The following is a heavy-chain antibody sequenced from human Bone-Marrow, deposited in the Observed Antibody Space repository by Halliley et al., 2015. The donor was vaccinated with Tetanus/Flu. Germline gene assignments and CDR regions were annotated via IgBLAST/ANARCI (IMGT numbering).Heavy chain of an antibody. CDR3: ARPRVDCTGGSCTTYFYYGMDA. Sequence: VQLVQSGAEVKKPGESLQISCKDSGSDFSSRWIAWVRQMPGKGLDWMGIIFVGDSDTKYSPSFEGQVTMSVDKSIRIAYLQWSSLKASDTATYYCARPRVDCTGGSCTTYFYYGMDAWGQGTTVTVSS. D-gene: IGHD2-8*02. V-gene: IGHV5-51*01. CDR1: GSDFSSRW. CDR2: IFVGDSDT. J-gene: IGHJ6*02.